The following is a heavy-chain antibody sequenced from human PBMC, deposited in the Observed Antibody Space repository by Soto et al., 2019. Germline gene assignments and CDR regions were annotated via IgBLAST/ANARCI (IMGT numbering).Heavy chain of an antibody. D-gene: IGHD2-15*01. CDR1: GGSISSYY. CDR2: IYTSGST. V-gene: IGHV4-4*07. CDR3: ARDSLGYCSGGSCYAGGWFDP. J-gene: IGHJ5*02. Sequence: QVQLQESGPGLVKPSETLSLTCTVSGGSISSYYWSWIRQPARKGLEWIGRIYTSGSTNYNPSLKSRVTMSVDTSKNQFSLKLSSVTAADTAVYYCARDSLGYCSGGSCYAGGWFDPWGQGTLVTVSS.